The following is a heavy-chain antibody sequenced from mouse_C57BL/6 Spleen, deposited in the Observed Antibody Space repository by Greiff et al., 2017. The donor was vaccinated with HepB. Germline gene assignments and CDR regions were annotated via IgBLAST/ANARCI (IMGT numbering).Heavy chain of an antibody. Sequence: EVKLVESGGGLVKPGGSLKLSCAASGFTFSDYGMHWVRQAPEKGLEWVAYISSGRSTIYYADTVKGRFTISRDNAKNTLFLQMTSLRSEDTAMYYCARERSYYAMDYWGQGTSVTVSS. J-gene: IGHJ4*01. CDR3: ARERSYYAMDY. CDR2: ISSGRSTI. CDR1: GFTFSDYG. V-gene: IGHV5-17*01.